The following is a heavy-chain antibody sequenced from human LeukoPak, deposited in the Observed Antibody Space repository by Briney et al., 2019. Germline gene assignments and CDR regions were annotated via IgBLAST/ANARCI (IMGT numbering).Heavy chain of an antibody. CDR3: ATGNRDGFNGYFYS. J-gene: IGHJ4*02. V-gene: IGHV4-59*08. D-gene: IGHD5-24*01. Sequence: PSETLSLTCTVCGDSISTYYWSWLRQPPAKGLAWIGYIYHSGTTRYSSSLKSRVTISVDTSKKQFSLKLSSMTAADTAVYYCATGNRDGFNGYFYSCGQGTLVSVSS. CDR1: GDSISTYY. CDR2: IYHSGTT.